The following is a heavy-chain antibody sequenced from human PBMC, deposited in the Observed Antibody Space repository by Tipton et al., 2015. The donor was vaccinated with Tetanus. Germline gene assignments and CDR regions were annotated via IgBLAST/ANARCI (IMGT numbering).Heavy chain of an antibody. Sequence: TLSLTCTVSGGSMNSGGYYWSWIRQHPGKGLEWIGYIYYSGSTYYNPSLKSRVTISVDTSKNQFSLKLSSVTAADTAVYYCARRRVSGSYRYWGQGTLVTVSS. CDR3: ARRRVSGSYRY. V-gene: IGHV4-31*03. CDR2: IYYSGST. J-gene: IGHJ4*02. D-gene: IGHD1-26*01. CDR1: GGSMNSGGYY.